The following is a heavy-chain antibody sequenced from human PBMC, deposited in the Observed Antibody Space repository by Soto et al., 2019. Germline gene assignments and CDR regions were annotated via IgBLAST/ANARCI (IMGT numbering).Heavy chain of an antibody. V-gene: IGHV3-23*01. CDR2: ISHSGGST. J-gene: IGHJ4*02. CDR1: GFTFSIYA. CDR3: AKATGYTSGWFDY. Sequence: EVQLLESGGGLVQPGGSLRLSCAASGFTFSIYAMSWVRQAPGKGLVWVSSISHSGGSTYYADSVKGRFTISRDNSKNTLYLQMNSLTAEDTEDTAVYYCAKATGYTSGWFDYWGQGTLVTFSA. D-gene: IGHD6-19*01.